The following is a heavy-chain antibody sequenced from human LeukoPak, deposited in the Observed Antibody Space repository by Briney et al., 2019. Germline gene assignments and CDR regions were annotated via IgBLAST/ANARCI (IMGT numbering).Heavy chain of an antibody. Sequence: SETLSLTCAVYGGSFSGYYWSWIRQPPGKGLEWIGEINHSGSTNYNPSLKSRVTISVDTSKNQFSLKLGSVTAADTAVYYCARGLMTTVTTGFDYWGQGTLVTVSS. CDR2: INHSGST. D-gene: IGHD4-17*01. CDR1: GGSFSGYY. V-gene: IGHV4-34*01. J-gene: IGHJ4*02. CDR3: ARGLMTTVTTGFDY.